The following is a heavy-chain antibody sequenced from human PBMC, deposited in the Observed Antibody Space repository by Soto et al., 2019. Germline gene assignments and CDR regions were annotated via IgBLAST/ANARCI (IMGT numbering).Heavy chain of an antibody. Sequence: QVQLQESGPGLVKPSETLSLTCTVSGASINDYYWSWIRQSPGKGLEWIGYIYYTGSTNYSPSLKSRVTISVDTSKNQFSLKLTSVTAADTTVYYFTRDRNDYVWGTWGQGTLVTVSS. D-gene: IGHD3-16*01. CDR3: TRDRNDYVWGT. CDR1: GASINDYY. CDR2: IYYTGST. V-gene: IGHV4-59*01. J-gene: IGHJ5*02.